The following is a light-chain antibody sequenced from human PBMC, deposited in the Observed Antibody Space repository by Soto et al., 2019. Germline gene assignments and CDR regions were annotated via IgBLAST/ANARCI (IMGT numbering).Light chain of an antibody. V-gene: IGKV3D-15*01. CDR2: DAS. Sequence: EIVMTQSPGTLSVSPGERATLSCRASQSVSINLAWYQQKPGQAPRLLIYDASTRATGIPARFSGSGSGTEFTLTTSSLQSKDFAVYYCQQYNNWHPLTFGGGTKVDIK. CDR1: QSVSIN. J-gene: IGKJ4*01. CDR3: QQYNNWHPLT.